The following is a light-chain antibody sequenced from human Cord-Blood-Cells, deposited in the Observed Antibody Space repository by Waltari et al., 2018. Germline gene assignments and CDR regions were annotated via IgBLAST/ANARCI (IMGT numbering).Light chain of an antibody. CDR1: QSISSW. CDR2: KAS. CDR3: QQYNSYSET. Sequence: DIQMTQSPSTLSASVGERVNITCRASQSISSWLAWYQQKPGKAPKLLIYKASSLESGVPSRFSGSGSGTEFTLTISSLQPDDFATYYCQQYNSYSETFGQGTKVEIK. V-gene: IGKV1-5*03. J-gene: IGKJ1*01.